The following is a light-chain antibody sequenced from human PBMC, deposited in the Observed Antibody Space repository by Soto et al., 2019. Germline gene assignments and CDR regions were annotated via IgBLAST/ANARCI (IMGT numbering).Light chain of an antibody. CDR2: GAS. CDR1: QSISSW. CDR3: QHYNSYPVT. Sequence: DIQMTQSPSTLSASVGDRVTITCRASQSISSWLAWYQQKPGKAPKLLIYGASSLESGVPSRFSGSGSGTEFTLTIGSLQPDDFTTYYCQHYNSYPVTFGQGTKVEIK. J-gene: IGKJ1*01. V-gene: IGKV1-5*01.